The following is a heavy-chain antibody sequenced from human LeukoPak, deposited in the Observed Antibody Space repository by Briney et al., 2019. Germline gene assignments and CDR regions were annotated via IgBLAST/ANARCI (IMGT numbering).Heavy chain of an antibody. J-gene: IGHJ4*02. Sequence: PGGSLRLSCAASGFTFSRFWMTWVRQIPGKGLMWVSRINPDGSGTKYADSVKGRFTISRDNSKNTLYLQMNSLRAEDTAVYYCAKGMVRGVSKPLDYWGQGTLVTVSS. CDR1: GFTFSRFW. CDR2: INPDGSGT. D-gene: IGHD3-10*01. V-gene: IGHV3-74*03. CDR3: AKGMVRGVSKPLDY.